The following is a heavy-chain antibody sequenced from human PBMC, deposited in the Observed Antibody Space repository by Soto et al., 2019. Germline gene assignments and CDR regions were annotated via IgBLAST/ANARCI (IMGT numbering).Heavy chain of an antibody. V-gene: IGHV1-18*01. CDR1: GYNFPNYA. J-gene: IGHJ4*01. D-gene: IGHD3-22*01. CDR2: ISPYTGHT. Sequence: ASVKVSCKASGYNFPNYAISWVRQAPGQGLEWMGWISPYTGHTNYDHSLRGRLSLSTDTSTSTAYMELGSLGSDDTAVYYCARQFYYDTSGFNYDYLDYWGQ. CDR3: ARQFYYDTSGFNYDYLDY.